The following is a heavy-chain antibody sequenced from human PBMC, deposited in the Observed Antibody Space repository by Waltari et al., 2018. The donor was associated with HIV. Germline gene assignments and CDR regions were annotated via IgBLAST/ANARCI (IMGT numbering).Heavy chain of an antibody. V-gene: IGHV3-33*01. CDR3: ARVSSGRYGMDV. Sequence: QVQLVESGGGVVQPGRSLRLSCVASGFTFSGYAMHWVRQAPGKGLEWVAGIWYDGSNNYYADSVKGRLTISRDNSKDTLYLQMNSLRAEDTAIYYCARVSSGRYGMDVWGQGTTVTVSS. CDR1: GFTFSGYA. J-gene: IGHJ6*02. CDR2: IWYDGSNN. D-gene: IGHD1-26*01.